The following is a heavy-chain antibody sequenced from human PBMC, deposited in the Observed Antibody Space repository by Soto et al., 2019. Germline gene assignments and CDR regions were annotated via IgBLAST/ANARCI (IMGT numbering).Heavy chain of an antibody. J-gene: IGHJ6*02. Sequence: SETLSLTCSVSGGSISSNSYSWGWIRQPPGKKLEWIGTLYSSRDTYYNPSLKSRVTISADTSQNQFSLDLTSVTATDTAVYFCARHPGYCSGGSCNGQYTLDVWGQGTTVS. CDR3: ARHPGYCSGGSCNGQYTLDV. V-gene: IGHV4-39*01. CDR1: GGSISSNSYS. CDR2: LYSSRDT. D-gene: IGHD2-15*01.